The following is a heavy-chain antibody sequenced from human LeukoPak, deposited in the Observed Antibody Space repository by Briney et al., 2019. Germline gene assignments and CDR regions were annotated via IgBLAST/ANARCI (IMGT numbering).Heavy chain of an antibody. Sequence: ASVKVSCKASGYTFTGYYMHWVRQAPGQGREGMGWINPYSGGTIYPQKFQGRVPMTRHPSISTAYMELSRLRSDDTAVYYCARVGKGSDYFDYWGQGTLVTVSS. D-gene: IGHD3-10*01. J-gene: IGHJ4*02. CDR1: GYTFTGYY. CDR2: INPYSGGT. CDR3: ARVGKGSDYFDY. V-gene: IGHV1-2*02.